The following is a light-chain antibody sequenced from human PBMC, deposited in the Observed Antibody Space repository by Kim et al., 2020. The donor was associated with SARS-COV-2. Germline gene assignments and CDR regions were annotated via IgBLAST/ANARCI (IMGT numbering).Light chain of an antibody. V-gene: IGKV3-20*01. Sequence: PGERATTAGRASKRGSSSYLAGYQQKPGQDPRLRIYGAASRGTGMPERFSGSGSGTDFTLTISRLEPEDFAVYYCQQYGSSPGTFGQGTKVDIK. J-gene: IGKJ1*01. CDR1: KRGSSSY. CDR3: QQYGSSPGT. CDR2: GAA.